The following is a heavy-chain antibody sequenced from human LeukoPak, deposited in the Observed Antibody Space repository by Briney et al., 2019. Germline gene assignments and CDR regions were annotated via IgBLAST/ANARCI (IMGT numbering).Heavy chain of an antibody. CDR2: IYTSGST. J-gene: IGHJ6*03. D-gene: IGHD4-17*01. CDR1: GGSISSYY. CDR3: ARLQFHYASTVPHYYYMDV. Sequence: SETLSLTCTVSGGSISSYYWSWIRQPPGKGLEWIGYIYTSGSTNYNPSLKSRVTISVHPSKNQFSLKLSSVTAADTAVYYCARLQFHYASTVPHYYYMDVWGKGTTVTVSS. V-gene: IGHV4-4*09.